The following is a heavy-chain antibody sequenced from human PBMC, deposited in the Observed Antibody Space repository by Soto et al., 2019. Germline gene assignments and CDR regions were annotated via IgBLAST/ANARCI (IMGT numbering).Heavy chain of an antibody. D-gene: IGHD2-15*01. CDR2: ISAYNGNT. V-gene: IGHV1-18*01. CDR1: GYTFTSYG. J-gene: IGHJ4*02. Sequence: ASVKVSCKASGYTFTSYGISWVRQAPGQGLEWMGWISAYNGNTNYAQKLQGRVTMTTDTSTTTAFMELRSLRSDDTAVYYCARGAYCSGGSCSSRYFDYWGQGTLVTVSS. CDR3: ARGAYCSGGSCSSRYFDY.